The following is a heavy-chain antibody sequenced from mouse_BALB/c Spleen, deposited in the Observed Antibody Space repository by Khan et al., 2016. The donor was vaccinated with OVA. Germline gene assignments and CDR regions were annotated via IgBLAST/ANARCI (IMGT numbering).Heavy chain of an antibody. Sequence: VELVESGPDLVAPSQSLSITCTVSGFSLTSYGVHWVRQPPGKGLEWLGVIWAGGSTNYNSALMSRLSISKDNSKSQVFLKMNSLQIDDTAIYYCARNFGNYVEYFDVWGAGTTVTVSA. D-gene: IGHD2-1*01. CDR2: IWAGGST. J-gene: IGHJ1*01. CDR1: GFSLTSYG. CDR3: ARNFGNYVEYFDV. V-gene: IGHV2-9*02.